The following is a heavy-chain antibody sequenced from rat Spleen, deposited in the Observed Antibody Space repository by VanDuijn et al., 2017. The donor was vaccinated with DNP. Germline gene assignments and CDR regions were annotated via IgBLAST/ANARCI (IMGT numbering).Heavy chain of an antibody. CDR1: GFTFNNYW. CDR2: ITSSGGST. V-gene: IGHV5-31*01. Sequence: EVYLVETGGDLVQPGRSLKLSCVASGFTFNNYWMTWIRQVPGKGLEWVASITSSGGSTYYPDSVKGRFTISRDNAKNTLYLQMNSLRSEDTATYYCARDPNWGFAYWGQGTLVTVSS. J-gene: IGHJ3*01. CDR3: ARDPNWGFAY. D-gene: IGHD5-1*01.